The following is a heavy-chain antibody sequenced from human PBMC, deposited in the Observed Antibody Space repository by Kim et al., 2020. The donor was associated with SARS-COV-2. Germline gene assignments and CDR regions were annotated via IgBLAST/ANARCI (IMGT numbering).Heavy chain of an antibody. D-gene: IGHD2-15*01. J-gene: IGHJ6*02. CDR3: ARDRLRYCSGGSCYSDGLYYYYYGMDV. CDR1: GGSISSSNW. V-gene: IGHV4-4*02. CDR2: IYHSGST. Sequence: SETLSLTCAVSGGSISSSNWWSWVRQPPGKGLEWIGEIYHSGSTNYNPSLKSRVTISVDKSKNQFSLKLSSVTAADTAVYYCARDRLRYCSGGSCYSDGLYYYYYGMDVWGQGTTVTVSS.